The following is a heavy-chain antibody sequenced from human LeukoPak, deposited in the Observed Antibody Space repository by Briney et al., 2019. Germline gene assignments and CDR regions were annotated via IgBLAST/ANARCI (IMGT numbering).Heavy chain of an antibody. CDR1: GFTFSSYD. CDR3: ARDNRRYDSSGYYYGDGAFDI. J-gene: IGHJ3*02. D-gene: IGHD3-22*01. Sequence: GGSLRLSGAASGFTFSSYDMHWVRQATGKGLEWVSAIGTAGDTYYPGSVKGRFTISRENAKNSLYLQMNSLRAGDTAVYYCARDNRRYDSSGYYYGDGAFDIWGQGTMVTVSS. CDR2: IGTAGDT. V-gene: IGHV3-13*01.